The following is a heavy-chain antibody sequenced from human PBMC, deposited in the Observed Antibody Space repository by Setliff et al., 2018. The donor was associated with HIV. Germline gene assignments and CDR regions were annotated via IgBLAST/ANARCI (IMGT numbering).Heavy chain of an antibody. V-gene: IGHV4-34*01. CDR1: GGSFSGYY. J-gene: IGHJ6*03. CDR3: ARGRDGYSYGQTIENYYYMDV. CDR2: INHSGST. D-gene: IGHD5-18*01. Sequence: PSETLSLTCAVYGGSFSGYYWSWIRQPPGKGLEWIGEINHSGSTNYKPSLKSRVTISVDMSKNQVSLKVSSVTAEDTAVYYCARGRDGYSYGQTIENYYYMDVWGKGTTVTVSS.